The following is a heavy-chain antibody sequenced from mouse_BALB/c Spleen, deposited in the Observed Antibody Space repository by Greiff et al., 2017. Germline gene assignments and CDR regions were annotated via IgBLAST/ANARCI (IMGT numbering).Heavy chain of an antibody. Sequence: EVNVVESGGGLVKPGGSLKLSCAASGFTFSSYTMSWVRQTPEKRLEWVATISSGGSYTYYPDSVKGRFTISRDNAKNTLYLQMSSLKSEDTAMYYCTRDHYYYFDYWGQGTTLTVSS. D-gene: IGHD1-1*02. CDR2: ISSGGSYT. CDR1: GFTFSSYT. CDR3: TRDHYYYFDY. V-gene: IGHV5-6-4*01. J-gene: IGHJ2*01.